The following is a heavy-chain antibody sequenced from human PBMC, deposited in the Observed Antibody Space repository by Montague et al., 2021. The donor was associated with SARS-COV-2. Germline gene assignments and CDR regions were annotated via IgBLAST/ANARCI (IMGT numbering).Heavy chain of an antibody. J-gene: IGHJ6*04. CDR2: IYRGWCP. D-gene: IGHD1-20*01. Sequence: TLSLTCSVSGASHSRGSYYWSWTPQPAGKGMAWLGCIYRGWCPNPNPSLKSRVTIPEDMSKNQISLNVSSVTAADTAVYYCTRDPITGTTGTIYNYYGMRVWG. CDR1: GASHSRGSYY. CDR3: TRDPITGTTGTIYNYYGMRV. V-gene: IGHV4-61*02.